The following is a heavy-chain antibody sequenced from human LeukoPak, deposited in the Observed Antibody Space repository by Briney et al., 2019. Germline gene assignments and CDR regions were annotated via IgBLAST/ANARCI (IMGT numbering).Heavy chain of an antibody. Sequence: GGSLRLSCTVSGFTFSDYYMSWVRQAPGKGLEWVANIKQDGSEIHYVDSVKGRFTISRDNAKNSLYLQMNSLRAEDTAVYYCARYTGRFDYWGQGTLVTVSS. CDR3: ARYTGRFDY. J-gene: IGHJ4*02. V-gene: IGHV3-7*01. CDR2: IKQDGSEI. D-gene: IGHD2-2*02. CDR1: GFTFSDYY.